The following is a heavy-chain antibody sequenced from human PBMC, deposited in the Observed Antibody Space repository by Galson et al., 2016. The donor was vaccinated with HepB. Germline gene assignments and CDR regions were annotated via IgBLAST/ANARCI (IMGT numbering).Heavy chain of an antibody. V-gene: IGHV1-46*01. CDR2: INPGHGGT. Sequence: SVKVSCKASGYTFINYFIHWVRQAPGQGLEWMGIINPGHGGTTYAQRFRGRLTMTRDTSTTTAYMGLSSLTSEDTAIYYCARDREELTTTFSGFDSWGQGSLVTVSS. D-gene: IGHD2/OR15-2a*01. J-gene: IGHJ4*02. CDR3: ARDREELTTTFSGFDS. CDR1: GYTFINYF.